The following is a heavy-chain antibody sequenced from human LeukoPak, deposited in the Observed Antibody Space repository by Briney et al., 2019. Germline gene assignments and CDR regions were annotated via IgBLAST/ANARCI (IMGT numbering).Heavy chain of an antibody. CDR2: IYHSGST. CDR1: GASTSSSIYH. V-gene: IGHV4-39*01. CDR3: ARQVVAVAGTGYFDY. D-gene: IGHD6-19*01. Sequence: PSETLSLTCTVSGASTSSSIYHWGWIRQPPGKGLEWIGNIYHSGSTYYNASLKSRGTISVDTSKNQFSLKLNSVTAADTAVYFCARQVVAVAGTGYFDYWGQGTLVTVSS. J-gene: IGHJ4*02.